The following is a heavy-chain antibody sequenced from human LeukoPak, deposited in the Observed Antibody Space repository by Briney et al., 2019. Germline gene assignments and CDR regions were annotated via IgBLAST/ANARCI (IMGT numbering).Heavy chain of an antibody. V-gene: IGHV1-69*04. CDR3: ARVRSIVVVPAASEVGFDY. CDR1: GGTFSSYA. Sequence: AASVKVSCKASGGTFSSYAISWVRQAPGQGLEWMGRIIPIFGIANYAQKFQGRVTITADKSTSTAYMELSSLSSEDTAVYYCARVRSIVVVPAASEVGFDYWGQGTLVTVSS. D-gene: IGHD2-2*01. CDR2: IIPIFGIA. J-gene: IGHJ4*02.